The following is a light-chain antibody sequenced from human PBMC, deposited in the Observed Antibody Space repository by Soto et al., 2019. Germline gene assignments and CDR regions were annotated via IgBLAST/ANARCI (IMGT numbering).Light chain of an antibody. Sequence: QSALTQPASVSGSPGQSITISCTGTISDVGGYNYVSWYQHHPGKAPKLMIYEISNRPSGVSNRFSGSKSGNTASLTISGLQAEDEADYYCSSYTSSSTPVFGTGTKV. CDR3: SSYTSSSTPV. J-gene: IGLJ1*01. CDR2: EIS. CDR1: ISDVGGYNY. V-gene: IGLV2-14*01.